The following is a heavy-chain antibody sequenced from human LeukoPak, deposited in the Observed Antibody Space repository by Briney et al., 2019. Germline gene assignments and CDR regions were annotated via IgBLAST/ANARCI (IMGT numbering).Heavy chain of an antibody. D-gene: IGHD6-6*01. J-gene: IGHJ4*02. CDR2: ISSSGGTT. CDR1: GFTFSSYA. Sequence: PGGSLRLSCAASGFTFSSYAMNWVRQAPGKGLEWVSTISSSGGTTYYADSVKGRFTISRDYSKNTLYLQMNSLRAEDTAVYYCAKDGMYSSSSSYYFDYWGQGTLVTVSS. CDR3: AKDGMYSSSSSYYFDY. V-gene: IGHV3-23*01.